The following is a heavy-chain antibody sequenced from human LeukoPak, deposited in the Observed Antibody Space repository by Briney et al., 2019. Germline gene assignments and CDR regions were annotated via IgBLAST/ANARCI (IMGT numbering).Heavy chain of an antibody. J-gene: IGHJ2*01. Sequence: GRSLRLSCAASGFTFNNYAMDWVRQAPGKGLEWVSLISRSGATTYYADSVKGRFTISRDNSRNTLYLQMTSLRAEDTAVYYCARDPGDRWFFDLWGRGTLVTVSS. D-gene: IGHD7-27*01. V-gene: IGHV3-23*01. CDR2: ISRSGATT. CDR3: ARDPGDRWFFDL. CDR1: GFTFNNYA.